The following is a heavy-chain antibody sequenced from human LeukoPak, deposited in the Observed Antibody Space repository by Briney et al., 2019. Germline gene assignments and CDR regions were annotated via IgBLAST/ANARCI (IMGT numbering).Heavy chain of an antibody. CDR1: GFTFSGSA. CDR2: IRSKGNSYAT. D-gene: IGHD2-21*02. Sequence: GGSLRLSCAASGFTFSGSAIHWVRQASGKGLEWVGRIRSKGNSYATAYAASVKDRFTISRDDTKNTAYLQMSSLKTEDTAMYYCARLAEDVVVTADLDYWGQGTLVTVSS. J-gene: IGHJ4*02. V-gene: IGHV3-73*01. CDR3: ARLAEDVVVTADLDY.